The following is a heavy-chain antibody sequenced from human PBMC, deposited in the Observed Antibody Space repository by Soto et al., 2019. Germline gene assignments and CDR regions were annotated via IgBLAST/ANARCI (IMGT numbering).Heavy chain of an antibody. V-gene: IGHV5-51*01. Sequence: GESLKISCKGSGYYFTNYWIGWVRQMPGKGLEWMGITYPGDSETRYSPSFQGQVTISADKSINTAYLQWNSLKASDTAMYYCARPSFGELLNDPLDVWGQGTMVTVSS. CDR2: TYPGDSET. J-gene: IGHJ3*01. D-gene: IGHD3-10*01. CDR3: ARPSFGELLNDPLDV. CDR1: GYYFTNYW.